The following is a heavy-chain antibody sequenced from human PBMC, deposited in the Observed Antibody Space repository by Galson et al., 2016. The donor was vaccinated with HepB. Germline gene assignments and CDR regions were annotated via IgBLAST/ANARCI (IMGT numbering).Heavy chain of an antibody. CDR1: GFAFSDTW. CDR3: ARQRRATMRYYYYGMDV. CDR2: VKRETEGGTS. V-gene: IGHV3-15*01. D-gene: IGHD5-12*01. J-gene: IGHJ6*02. Sequence: SLRLSCAASGFAFSDTWMSWVRQAPGKGLEWVGRVKRETEGGTSDYAAPVKGRFTISRDDSKGIAYLQMNSLKTEDTAVYYCARQRRATMRYYYYGMDVWGQGTLVTVSS.